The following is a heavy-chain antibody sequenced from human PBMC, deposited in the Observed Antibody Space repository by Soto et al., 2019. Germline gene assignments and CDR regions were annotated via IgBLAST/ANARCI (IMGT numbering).Heavy chain of an antibody. CDR3: ARELLYSGYNAFDI. D-gene: IGHD5-12*01. V-gene: IGHV4-59*01. Sequence: SETLSLTYTVAGGSISSYYWSWIRQPPGKGLEWIGYIYYSGSTNYNPSLKSRVTISVDTSKNQFSLKLSSVTAADTAVYYCARELLYSGYNAFDIWGQGTMVTVS. CDR2: IYYSGST. CDR1: GGSISSYY. J-gene: IGHJ3*02.